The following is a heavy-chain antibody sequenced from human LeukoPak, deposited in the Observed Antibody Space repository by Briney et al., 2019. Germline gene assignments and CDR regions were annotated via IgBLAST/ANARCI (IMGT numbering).Heavy chain of an antibody. D-gene: IGHD2-2*01. CDR3: ARESIVVVPTTMDDASDI. J-gene: IGHJ3*02. CDR2: IKQDGSEQ. CDR1: GFTFSHYY. V-gene: IGHV3-7*01. Sequence: GGSLRLSCAASGFTFSHYYMSWVRQAPGKGLEWVVNIKQDGSEQFYLDSVKGRFTISRDNAKNALYLQMHSLRVEDTAVYYCARESIVVVPTTMDDASDIWGQGTMVTVSS.